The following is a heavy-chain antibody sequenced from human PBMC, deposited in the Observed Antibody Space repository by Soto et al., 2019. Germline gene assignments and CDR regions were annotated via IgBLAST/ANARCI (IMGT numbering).Heavy chain of an antibody. Sequence: PSETLSLTCAVYGGSFSGYYWSWIRQPPGKGLEWIGEINHSGSTNYNPSLKSRVTTSVDTSKNQFSLKLSSVTAADTAVYYCARGQDYSNYFYYYYYMDVWGKGTTVTVSS. CDR3: ARGQDYSNYFYYYYYMDV. CDR1: GGSFSGYY. V-gene: IGHV4-34*01. CDR2: INHSGST. J-gene: IGHJ6*03. D-gene: IGHD4-4*01.